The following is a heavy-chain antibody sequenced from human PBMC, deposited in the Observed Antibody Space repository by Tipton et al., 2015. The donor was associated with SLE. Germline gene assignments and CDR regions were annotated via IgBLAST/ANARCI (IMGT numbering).Heavy chain of an antibody. J-gene: IGHJ5*02. Sequence: TLSLTCTVSGGSISRGSYFWTWIRQPAGKGLEWIGRVYISGDTNYNPSLKSRVTISVDTSKNQFTLKLSSVTAADTAVYYCAREEGDYYNYAWFDPWGQGTLVTVSS. CDR2: VYISGDT. CDR1: GGSISRGSYF. D-gene: IGHD2-21*02. CDR3: AREEGDYYNYAWFDP. V-gene: IGHV4-61*02.